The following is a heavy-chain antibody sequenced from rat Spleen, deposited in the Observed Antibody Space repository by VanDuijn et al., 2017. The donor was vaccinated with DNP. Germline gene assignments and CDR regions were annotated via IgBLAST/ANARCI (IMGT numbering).Heavy chain of an antibody. CDR1: GLNFSDYW. J-gene: IGHJ3*01. CDR2: IKQDSTII. CDR3: VTRGTGSDNWCAH. Sequence: EVKLVESGGVLVQPGRSLKLSCAASGLNFSDYWMGWVRQAPGKGLEWMGEIKQDSTIINHNPSLRDRFTISRDNAQNSLYLQMNNLGSEDTAIYYCVTRGTGSDNWCAHWGQGTLVTVSS. D-gene: IGHD5-1*01. V-gene: IGHV4-2*01.